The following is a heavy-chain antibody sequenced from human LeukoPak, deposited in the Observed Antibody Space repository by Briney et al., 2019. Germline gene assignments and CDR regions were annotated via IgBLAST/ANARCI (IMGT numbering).Heavy chain of an antibody. CDR2: IIPIFGTA. V-gene: IGHV1-69*13. CDR1: GGTFSSYA. D-gene: IGHD3-3*01. J-gene: IGHJ4*02. Sequence: SVKVSCKASGGTFSSYAISWVRQAPGQGLEWMGGIIPIFGTANYAQKFQGRVTITADESTSTAYMELSSLRPEDTAVYYCARTYYDFWSGHGFDYWGQGTLVTVSS. CDR3: ARTYYDFWSGHGFDY.